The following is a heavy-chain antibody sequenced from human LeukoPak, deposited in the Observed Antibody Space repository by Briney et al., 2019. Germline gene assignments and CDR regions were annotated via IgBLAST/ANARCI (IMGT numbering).Heavy chain of an antibody. V-gene: IGHV4-34*01. J-gene: IGHJ4*02. Sequence: SETLSLTCAVHGGSFSGYHWNWIRQFPGKGLEWIGEINDRGHTNYNPSLESRVTISVDTSKKQFSLKLSSVAAADTAVYYCARDPTTVVTTRYYFVFWGQKTRVTVSS. CDR3: ARDPTTVVTTRYYFVF. D-gene: IGHD4-23*01. CDR1: GGSFSGYH. CDR2: INDRGHT.